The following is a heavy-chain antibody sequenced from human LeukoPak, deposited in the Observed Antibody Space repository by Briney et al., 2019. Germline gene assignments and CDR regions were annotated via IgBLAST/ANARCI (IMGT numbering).Heavy chain of an antibody. CDR2: INPNSGGT. CDR3: TKEGVEGY. V-gene: IGHV1-2*02. Sequence: ASVKVSCKASGYTFTGYNMHWVRQAPGQGLEWMGWINPNSGGTNYAQKFQGRVTMTRDTSINTAYMELGRLTSDDTAVHYCTKEGVEGYWGQGTLVTVSS. CDR1: GYTFTGYN. J-gene: IGHJ4*02.